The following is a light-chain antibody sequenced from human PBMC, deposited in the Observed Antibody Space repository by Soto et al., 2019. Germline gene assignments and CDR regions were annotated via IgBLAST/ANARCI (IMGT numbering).Light chain of an antibody. CDR1: RSNIGAGYD. CDR2: ANN. CDR3: QTYDSGLNVVV. J-gene: IGLJ7*01. V-gene: IGLV1-40*01. Sequence: QSALTQPPSVSGAPGQRVTISCTGSRSNIGAGYDVHWYQQLPRAAPKLLMYANNNRPSGVPVRFSASKSGTSASLAITGLQADDEADYYCQTYDSGLNVVVFGGGTQLTVL.